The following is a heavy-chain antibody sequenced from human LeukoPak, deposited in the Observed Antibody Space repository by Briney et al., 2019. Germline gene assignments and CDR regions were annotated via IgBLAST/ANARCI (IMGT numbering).Heavy chain of an antibody. V-gene: IGHV3-74*01. CDR3: APTSSGWDAFHI. D-gene: IGHD3-22*01. CDR1: GFTFSTYS. Sequence: PGGSLRLSCAASGFTFSTYSMHWVRQAPGKGLLWVSRINSDGSSTNYADSVKGRFTISRDNANNTRYLQMNSLRTEDTAVYYCAPTSSGWDAFHIWGQGTMVTVSS. CDR2: INSDGSST. J-gene: IGHJ3*02.